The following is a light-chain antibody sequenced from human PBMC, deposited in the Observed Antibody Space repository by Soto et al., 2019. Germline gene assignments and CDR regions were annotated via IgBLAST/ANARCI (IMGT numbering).Light chain of an antibody. CDR2: KAS. CDR3: QHYNTYPWT. V-gene: IGKV1-5*03. Sequence: DIQMTQPPSILSASVGDRVTITCRASQSISSWLAWYQQKPGKAPNLLIHKASHLESGVPSRFSGSGSGTEFTLTISSLQPGDFATYYCQHYNTYPWTFGQGTKVEIK. J-gene: IGKJ1*01. CDR1: QSISSW.